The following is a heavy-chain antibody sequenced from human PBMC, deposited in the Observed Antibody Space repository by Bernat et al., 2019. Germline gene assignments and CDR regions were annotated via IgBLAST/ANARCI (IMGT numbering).Heavy chain of an antibody. V-gene: IGHV1-2*02. D-gene: IGHD2-21*02. J-gene: IGHJ4*02. Sequence: QVQLVQSGAEVKKPAASAKVSCKASGYTFTDYYIHWVRQAPGQGLEWMGWINPHSGATNYAQKFQDRVTMTRDTSISTAYMELSRLRSDDAAVYYCARDRGDVAIVWGQGTLVTVSS. CDR1: GYTFTDYY. CDR2: INPHSGAT. CDR3: ARDRGDVAIV.